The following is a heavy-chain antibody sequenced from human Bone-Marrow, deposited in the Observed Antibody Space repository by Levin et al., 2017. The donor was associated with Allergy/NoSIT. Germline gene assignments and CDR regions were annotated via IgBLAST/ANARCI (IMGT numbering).Heavy chain of an antibody. CDR1: GGSVSSSSYY. J-gene: IGHJ4*02. CDR3: ARRRYYDSSGYYYYFDY. CDR2: FYYSGST. V-gene: IGHV4-39*01. Sequence: PSETLSLTCTVSGGSVSSSSYYWGWIRQPPGKGLEWIGSFYYSGSTYYNPSLKSRVTMSVDTSKNQFSLKLSSVTAADTAVYYCARRRYYDSSGYYYYFDYWGQGTLVTVSS. D-gene: IGHD3-22*01.